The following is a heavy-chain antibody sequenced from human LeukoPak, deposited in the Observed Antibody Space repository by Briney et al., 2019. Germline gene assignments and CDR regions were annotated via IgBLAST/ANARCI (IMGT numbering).Heavy chain of an antibody. Sequence: GGSLRLSCAASGFTFSSYGMSWVRQAPGKGLEWVSGTTGSGERTYYADSVEGRFTISRDNSKNTLYLQVNSLRAEDTAVYYCAKRGNSMIRGFDYWGQGTLVTVSS. CDR2: TTGSGERT. CDR1: GFTFSSYG. J-gene: IGHJ4*02. V-gene: IGHV3-23*01. CDR3: AKRGNSMIRGFDY. D-gene: IGHD3-22*01.